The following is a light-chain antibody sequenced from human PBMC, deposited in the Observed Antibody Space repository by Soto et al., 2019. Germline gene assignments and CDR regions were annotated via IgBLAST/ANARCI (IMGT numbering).Light chain of an antibody. Sequence: QSALTQPASVSESPGQSITISCTGTTSDIGGYNYVSWYQQHPGKAPKLMIYEVSNRPSGVSDRFSGSKSGKKASLTISGLQAEDEADYYCSSYTSSSTLVFGGGTKLTVL. J-gene: IGLJ2*01. V-gene: IGLV2-14*01. CDR2: EVS. CDR1: TSDIGGYNY. CDR3: SSYTSSSTLV.